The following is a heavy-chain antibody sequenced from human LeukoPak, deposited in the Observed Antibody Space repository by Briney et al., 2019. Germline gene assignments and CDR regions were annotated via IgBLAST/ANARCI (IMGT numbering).Heavy chain of an antibody. CDR1: GFTFSSYW. J-gene: IGHJ4*02. CDR3: AGGLSPGIAAAG. Sequence: GGSLRLSCAASGFTFSSYWMHWVRQAPGKGLGWVSRINSDGSSTSYADSVKGRFTISRDNAKNTVYLQMNSLRAEDTAVYYCAGGLSPGIAAAGWGQGTLVTVSS. CDR2: INSDGSST. D-gene: IGHD6-13*01. V-gene: IGHV3-74*01.